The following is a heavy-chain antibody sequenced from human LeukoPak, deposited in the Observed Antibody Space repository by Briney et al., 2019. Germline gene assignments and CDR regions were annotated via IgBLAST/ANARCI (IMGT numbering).Heavy chain of an antibody. V-gene: IGHV3-23*01. CDR3: AKPGHVDYDYVWGPYYYYYYYMDV. CDR1: GFTFSSYG. J-gene: IGHJ6*03. D-gene: IGHD3-16*01. Sequence: GGSLRLSCAASGFTFSSYGMHWVRQAPGKGLEWVSAISGSGGSTYYADSVKGRFTISRDNSKNTLYLQMNSLRAEDTAVYYCAKPGHVDYDYVWGPYYYYYYYMDVWGKGTTVTVSS. CDR2: ISGSGGST.